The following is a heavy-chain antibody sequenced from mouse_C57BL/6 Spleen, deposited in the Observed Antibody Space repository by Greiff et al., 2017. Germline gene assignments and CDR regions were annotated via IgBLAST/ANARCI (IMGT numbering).Heavy chain of an antibody. V-gene: IGHV1-54*01. CDR3: AREVAMGAWFAY. J-gene: IGHJ3*01. D-gene: IGHD1-1*02. CDR2: INPGSGGT. Sequence: VKLQESGAELVRPGTSVKVSCKASGYAFTNYLIEWVKQRPGQGLEWIGVINPGSGGTNYNEKFKGKATLTADKSSSTAYMQLSSLTSEDSAVYFCAREVAMGAWFAYWGQGTLVTVSA. CDR1: GYAFTNYL.